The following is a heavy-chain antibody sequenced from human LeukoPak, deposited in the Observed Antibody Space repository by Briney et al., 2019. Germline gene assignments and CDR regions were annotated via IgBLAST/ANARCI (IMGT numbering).Heavy chain of an antibody. CDR3: ARDLADGGYDVGYFDY. J-gene: IGHJ4*02. CDR1: GGSISSSSYY. CDR2: IYYSGST. V-gene: IGHV4-39*07. Sequence: KTSETLSLTCTVSGGSISSSSYYWGWIRQPPGKGLEWIGSIYYSGSTYYNPSLKSRVTISVDTSKNQFSLKLSSVTAADTAVYYCARDLADGGYDVGYFDYWGQGTLVTVSS. D-gene: IGHD5-12*01.